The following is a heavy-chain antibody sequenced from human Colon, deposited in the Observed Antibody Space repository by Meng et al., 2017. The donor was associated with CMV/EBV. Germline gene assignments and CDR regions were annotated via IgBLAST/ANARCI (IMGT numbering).Heavy chain of an antibody. Sequence: GESLKISCAASGFAFSDYAMTWVRQAPGKGLEWISYISSSGSSKYYADSVEGRFTISRDNAKSSLYLEMTGLRGEDTAVYFCAREGPQASDFWSNYYKPLDSWGQGTLVTVSS. CDR1: GFAFSDYA. V-gene: IGHV3-11*04. CDR3: AREGPQASDFWSNYYKPLDS. D-gene: IGHD3-3*01. J-gene: IGHJ4*02. CDR2: ISSSGSSK.